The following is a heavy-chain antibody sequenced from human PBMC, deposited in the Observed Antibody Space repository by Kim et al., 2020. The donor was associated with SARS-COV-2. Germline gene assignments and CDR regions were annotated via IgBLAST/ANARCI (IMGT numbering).Heavy chain of an antibody. CDR1: GVTFTNAW. J-gene: IGHJ2*01. D-gene: IGHD5-12*01. CDR3: TTAGFTGFPDV. CDR2: IKSEAVGGTT. V-gene: IGHV3-15*01. Sequence: GGSLRLSCAASGVTFTNAWVSWVRQAPGKGLEWVGRIKSEAVGGTTGYAAPVKGRFTISRDDSKNMVYLQMNSLKTEDTAVYYCTTAGFTGFPDVWGRGTLVVVSS.